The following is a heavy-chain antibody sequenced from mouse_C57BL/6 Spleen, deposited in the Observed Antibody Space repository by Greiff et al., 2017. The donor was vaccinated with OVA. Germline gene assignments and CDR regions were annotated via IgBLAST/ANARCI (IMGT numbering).Heavy chain of an antibody. CDR1: GYTFTSYW. D-gene: IGHD4-1*01. Sequence: VQLQQPGAELVKPGASVKMSCKASGYTFTSYWITWVKQRPGQGLEWIGDIYPGSGSTNYNEKFKSKATLTVDTSSSTAYMQLSSLTSEDSAVYYCAKVRETGTWFAYWGQGTLVTVSA. J-gene: IGHJ3*01. CDR2: IYPGSGST. CDR3: AKVRETGTWFAY. V-gene: IGHV1-55*01.